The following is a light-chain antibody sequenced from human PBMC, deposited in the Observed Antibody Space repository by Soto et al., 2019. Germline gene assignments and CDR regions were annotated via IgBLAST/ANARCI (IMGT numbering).Light chain of an antibody. CDR2: SNN. CDR1: SSNIGSNY. J-gene: IGLJ1*01. CDR3: AAWDDRLSGPLYV. Sequence: QSVLTQPTSASGTPGQRVTISCSGSSSNIGSNYVYWYQQLPGTAPKLLIYSNNQRPSGVPDRFSGSKSGTSASLAISGLRSEDEADYYCAAWDDRLSGPLYVFGTGTKLTVL. V-gene: IGLV1-47*02.